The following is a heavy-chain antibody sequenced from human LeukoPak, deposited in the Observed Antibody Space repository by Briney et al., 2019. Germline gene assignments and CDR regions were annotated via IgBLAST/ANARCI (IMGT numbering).Heavy chain of an antibody. V-gene: IGHV1-24*01. CDR3: TTGKIYCSTTSCSDDY. Sequence: ASVKVSCMVSGDTLTALSMHWVRQAPGRGLEWMGGFHPEDGETIYAQKFQGRVTMTEDTSTDTAYMELSSLRSDDTAVYYCTTGKIYCSTTSCSDDYWGQGTLVTVSS. CDR2: FHPEDGET. J-gene: IGHJ4*02. D-gene: IGHD2-2*01. CDR1: GDTLTALS.